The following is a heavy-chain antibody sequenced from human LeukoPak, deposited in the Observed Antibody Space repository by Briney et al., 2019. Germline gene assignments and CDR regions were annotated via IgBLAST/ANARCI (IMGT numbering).Heavy chain of an antibody. V-gene: IGHV3-7*01. CDR1: GFTFSSYW. CDR2: INQDGSEK. Sequence: GGSLRLSCAASGFTFSSYWMSWVRQAPGKGLEWVAHINQDGSEKYYVDSVKGRFTISRDNAKNTLYLQMKRLRAEDTAVYYCARREAKDGFLGCLLPIDEYFQHWGQGTLVTVSS. J-gene: IGHJ1*01. D-gene: IGHD3-3*01. CDR3: ARREAKDGFLGCLLPIDEYFQH.